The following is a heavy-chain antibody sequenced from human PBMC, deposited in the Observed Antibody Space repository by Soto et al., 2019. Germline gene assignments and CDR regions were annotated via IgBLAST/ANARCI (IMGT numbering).Heavy chain of an antibody. Sequence: QVQLVESGGDVVKPGGSLRLSCAASGFTFNDFFMPWIRQAPGRGPEWVASTSNSGNSVYYADSVKGRFTVSRDNAQNTLPQQMPVLRVDATVVYDRATNTVNWFDPWGQGTVVPVSS. CDR1: GFTFNDFF. CDR2: TSNSGNSV. CDR3: ATNTVNWFDP. J-gene: IGHJ5*02. V-gene: IGHV3-11*01.